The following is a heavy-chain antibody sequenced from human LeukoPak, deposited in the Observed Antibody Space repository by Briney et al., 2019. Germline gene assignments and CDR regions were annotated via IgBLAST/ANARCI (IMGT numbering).Heavy chain of an antibody. CDR3: AKELDHDSSDYAPTDY. Sequence: GGSLRLSCAASGFTFSNYGMHWVRQAPGKGLEWVAFIRYDGSNKFYVDSGKGRFTISRDNSKNTVYLQMNSLRDADTAVYYCAKELDHDSSDYAPTDYWGQGTLVTVSS. J-gene: IGHJ4*02. V-gene: IGHV3-30*02. CDR2: IRYDGSNK. CDR1: GFTFSNYG. D-gene: IGHD3-22*01.